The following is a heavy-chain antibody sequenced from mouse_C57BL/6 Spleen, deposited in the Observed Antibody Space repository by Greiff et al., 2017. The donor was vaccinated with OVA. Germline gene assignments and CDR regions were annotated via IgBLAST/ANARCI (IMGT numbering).Heavy chain of an antibody. Sequence: EVQLQQSGPELVKPGASVKISCKASGYTFTDYYMNWVKQSHGKSLEWIGDINPNNGGTSYNQKFKGKATLTVDKSSSTAYMELRSLTSEDSAVYYCARGRGSTWGQGTTLTVSS. CDR1: GYTFTDYY. J-gene: IGHJ2*01. CDR3: ARGRGST. V-gene: IGHV1-26*01. CDR2: INPNNGGT.